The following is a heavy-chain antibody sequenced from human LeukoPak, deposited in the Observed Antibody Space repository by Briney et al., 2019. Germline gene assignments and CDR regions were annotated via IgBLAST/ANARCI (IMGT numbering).Heavy chain of an antibody. CDR2: ISYDGSNK. V-gene: IGHV3-30-3*01. D-gene: IGHD5-18*01. J-gene: IGHJ4*02. CDR1: GFTFSNCA. Sequence: PGGSLRLSCAASGFTFSNCAMHWVRQAPGKGLEWVAVISYDGSNKYYADSVKGRFTISRDNSKNTLYLQMNSLRAEDTAVYYCARDAGYSYDYWGQGTLVTVSS. CDR3: ARDAGYSYDY.